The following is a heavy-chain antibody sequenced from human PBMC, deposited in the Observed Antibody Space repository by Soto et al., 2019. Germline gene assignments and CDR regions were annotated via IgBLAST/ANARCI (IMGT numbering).Heavy chain of an antibody. V-gene: IGHV1-18*01. D-gene: IGHD6-13*01. Sequence: ASVKVSCKASGYTFTSYGISWVRQAPGQGLEWVGWISAYNGNTNYAQKLQGRVTMTTDTSTSTAYMELRSLRSDDTAVYYCARDLGSSWTVYYYYGMDVWGQGTRVTVSS. J-gene: IGHJ6*02. CDR3: ARDLGSSWTVYYYYGMDV. CDR1: GYTFTSYG. CDR2: ISAYNGNT.